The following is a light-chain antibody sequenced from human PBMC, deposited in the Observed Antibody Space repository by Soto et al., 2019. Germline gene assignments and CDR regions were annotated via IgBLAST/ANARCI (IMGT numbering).Light chain of an antibody. J-gene: IGLJ2*01. CDR3: SSYAGSNVV. Sequence: QSALTQPPSASGSPGQSVTISCTGTSSDVGGYNYVSWYQQHPGKAPKLMIYEVSKRPSGVPDRFSGSKSANTASLTVSGLQAEDEAHYYCSSYAGSNVVFCGGTKLTVL. CDR2: EVS. CDR1: SSDVGGYNY. V-gene: IGLV2-8*01.